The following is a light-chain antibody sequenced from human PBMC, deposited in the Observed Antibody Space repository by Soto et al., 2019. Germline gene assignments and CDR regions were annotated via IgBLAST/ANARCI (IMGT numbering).Light chain of an antibody. CDR1: SGHSSNI. Sequence: QLVLTQSSSASASLGSSVKLSCTLSSGHSSNIIAWHQQQPGEAPRYLMKLEGSGSYNKGSGVPDRFSGSSSGADRYLTISNLQSEDEADYYCETWDRNTRVFGTGTKPTVL. CDR3: ETWDRNTRV. CDR2: LEGSGSY. V-gene: IGLV4-60*03. J-gene: IGLJ1*01.